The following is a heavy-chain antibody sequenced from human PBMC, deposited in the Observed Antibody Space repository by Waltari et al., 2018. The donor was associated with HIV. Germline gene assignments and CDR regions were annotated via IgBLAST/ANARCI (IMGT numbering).Heavy chain of an antibody. Sequence: QVQLQESGPGLVKPSETLSLTCTVPGYSISSASYWAWIRQPPGKGLEWIGSMYHSGSTYYNPSLKSRVTMSVDTSKNQFSLKLSSVTAADTAVYYCARRSGEYWYFDLWGRGTLVTVSS. J-gene: IGHJ2*01. D-gene: IGHD7-27*01. CDR1: GYSISSASY. CDR3: ARRSGEYWYFDL. V-gene: IGHV4-38-2*02. CDR2: MYHSGST.